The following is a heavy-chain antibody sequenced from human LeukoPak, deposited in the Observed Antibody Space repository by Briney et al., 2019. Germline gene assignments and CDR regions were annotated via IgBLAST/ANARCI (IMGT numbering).Heavy chain of an antibody. Sequence: SETLSLTCTVSGGSISSYYWSWIRQPPGKGLEWIGYIYYSGSTNYNPSLKSRVTISVDTSKNQFSLKLSSVTAADTAVYHCARKLGGYYDFWSGYYDYWGQGTLVTVS. V-gene: IGHV4-59*01. CDR1: GGSISSYY. J-gene: IGHJ4*02. CDR3: ARKLGGYYDFWSGYYDY. CDR2: IYYSGST. D-gene: IGHD3-3*01.